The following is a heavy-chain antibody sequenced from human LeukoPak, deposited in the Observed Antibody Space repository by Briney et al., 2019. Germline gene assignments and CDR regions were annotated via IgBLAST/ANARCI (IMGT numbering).Heavy chain of an antibody. D-gene: IGHD3-10*01. V-gene: IGHV3-7*01. J-gene: IGHJ4*02. Sequence: GGSLRLSCAASGFTFSSYWMSWVRQAPGKGLEWVANIKQDGSEKYYVDSVKGRFTISRDNAKNSLYLQMNSLRAEDTAVYYCASVPFGELFDYWGQGTLVTVSS. CDR3: ASVPFGELFDY. CDR1: GFTFSSYW. CDR2: IKQDGSEK.